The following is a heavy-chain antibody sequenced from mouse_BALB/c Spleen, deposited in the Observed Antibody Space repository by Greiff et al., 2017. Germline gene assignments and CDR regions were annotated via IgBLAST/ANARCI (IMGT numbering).Heavy chain of an antibody. V-gene: IGHV3-2*02. Sequence: VQLKESGPGLVKPSQSLSLTCTVTGYSITSDYAWNWIRQFPGNKLEWMGYISYSGSTSYNPSLKSRISITRDTSKNQFFLQLNSVTTEDTATYYCARKNYRYEDYAMDYWGQGTSVTVSS. CDR2: ISYSGST. J-gene: IGHJ4*01. CDR3: ARKNYRYEDYAMDY. D-gene: IGHD2-14*01. CDR1: GYSITSDYA.